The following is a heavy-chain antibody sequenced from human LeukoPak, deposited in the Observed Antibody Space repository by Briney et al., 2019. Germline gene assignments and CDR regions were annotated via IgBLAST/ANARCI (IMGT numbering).Heavy chain of an antibody. CDR2: ISAYNGNT. CDR1: GYTFTSYG. J-gene: IGHJ3*02. D-gene: IGHD1-14*01. V-gene: IGHV1-18*01. CDR3: ARANRKGYLRNAFDI. Sequence: ASVKVSCKASGYTFTSYGISWERQAPGQGLEWMGWISAYNGNTNYAQKLQGRVTMTTDTSTSTAYMELRSLRSDDTAVYYCARANRKGYLRNAFDIWGQGTMVTVSS.